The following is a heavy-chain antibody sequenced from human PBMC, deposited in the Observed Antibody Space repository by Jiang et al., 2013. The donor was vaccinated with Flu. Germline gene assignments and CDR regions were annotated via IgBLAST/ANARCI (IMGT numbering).Heavy chain of an antibody. CDR3: ASRFYDLLTDAKDYQYPMDV. J-gene: IGHJ6*01. Sequence: GSGLVKPSQTLSLTCTVSAGFIGSGNYYWSWFRQSAGRGLEWVGRIYTRGSTNYNPSLKSRVTISVDASKNQFSLELRSVTAADTAVYYCASRFYDLLTDAKDYQYPMDVWGPRDHGHRLL. V-gene: IGHV4-61*02. CDR2: IYTRGST. D-gene: IGHD3-9*01. CDR1: AGFIGSGNYY.